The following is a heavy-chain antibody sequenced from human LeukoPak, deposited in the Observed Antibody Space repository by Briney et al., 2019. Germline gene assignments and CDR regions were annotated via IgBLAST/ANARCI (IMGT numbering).Heavy chain of an antibody. V-gene: IGHV4-61*01. CDR1: GGSVSSGSYY. CDR3: ARGFGDWGLSWFDP. J-gene: IGHJ5*02. D-gene: IGHD3-10*01. CDR2: IYYSGSA. Sequence: PPETLSLTCTVSGGSVSSGSYYWSWVRQPPGKGLEWIGYIYYSGSAKHNPSLKSRVTISVDTSKNQFSLKLTSVTAADTAVYYCARGFGDWGLSWFDPWGQGTLVTVSS.